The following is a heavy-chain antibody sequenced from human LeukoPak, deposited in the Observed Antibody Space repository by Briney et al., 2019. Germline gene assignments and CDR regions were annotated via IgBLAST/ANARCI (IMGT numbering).Heavy chain of an antibody. V-gene: IGHV4-59*08. CDR1: GGSISSYY. J-gene: IGHJ4*02. D-gene: IGHD3-22*01. Sequence: SETLSLTCTVSGGSISSYYWSWIRQPPGKGLEWIGYIYYSGSTKHNPSLKSRVTIEVDTSKNQFSLKLSSVTAADTAVYYCARHNYFDSSASNFDYWGQGTLVTVSS. CDR2: IYYSGST. CDR3: ARHNYFDSSASNFDY.